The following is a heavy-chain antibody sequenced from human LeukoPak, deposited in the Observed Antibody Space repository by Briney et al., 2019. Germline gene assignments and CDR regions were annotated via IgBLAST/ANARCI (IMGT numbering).Heavy chain of an antibody. CDR3: AKAVLMLVPTEAFDL. CDR1: VFTFSSYA. CDR2: IGGSGGST. D-gene: IGHD3-10*02. Sequence: PGGSLRLSCAASVFTFSSYAMSWVRHAPGKGLVWVSAIGGSGGSTYYADSVKVRFTISRDNSKNTLYLQMNSLRAEDTAVYYCAKAVLMLVPTEAFDLWGQGTMVTVSS. J-gene: IGHJ3*01. V-gene: IGHV3-23*01.